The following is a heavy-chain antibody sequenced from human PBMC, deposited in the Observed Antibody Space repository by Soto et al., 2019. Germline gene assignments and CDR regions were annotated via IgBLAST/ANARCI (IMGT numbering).Heavy chain of an antibody. CDR3: ARRPGSLPYLRYFDY. J-gene: IGHJ4*02. CDR1: GGSISSNIYY. CDR2: IYYSGST. D-gene: IGHD2-15*01. V-gene: IGHV4-61*05. Sequence: SETLSLTCTVSGGSISSNIYYWSWIRQPPGKGLEWIGYIYYSGSTNYNPSLKSRVTISVDTSKNQFSLKLSSVTAADTAVYYCARRPGSLPYLRYFDYWGQGTLVTVSS.